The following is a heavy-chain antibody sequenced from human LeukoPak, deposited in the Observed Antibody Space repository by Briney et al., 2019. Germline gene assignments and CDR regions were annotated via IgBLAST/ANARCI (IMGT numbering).Heavy chain of an antibody. V-gene: IGHV4-39*01. CDR2: IYYSGST. D-gene: IGHD6-19*01. J-gene: IGHJ3*02. Sequence: SETLPLTCTVSGGSISSSSYYWGWIRQPPGKGLEWIGSIYYSGSTYYNPSLKSRVTISVDTSKNQFSLKLSSVTAADTAVYYCARPKYSSGRGAFDIWGQGTMVTVSS. CDR1: GGSISSSSYY. CDR3: ARPKYSSGRGAFDI.